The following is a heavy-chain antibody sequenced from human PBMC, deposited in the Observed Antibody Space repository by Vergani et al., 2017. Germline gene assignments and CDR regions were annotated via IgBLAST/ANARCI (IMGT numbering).Heavy chain of an antibody. V-gene: IGHV3-23*01. CDR1: GFTFSTYA. D-gene: IGHD3-3*01. Sequence: EVQLLESGGSLKQPGGSVRLSCAASGFTFSTYAMHWVRQAPGKGLEWVSALTGGGGSTYYADSVKGRFTISRDNAKNSLYLQMNSLRAEDTAVYYCAREANLRFLEWLLSDAFDIWGQGTMVTVSS. CDR3: AREANLRFLEWLLSDAFDI. J-gene: IGHJ3*02. CDR2: LTGGGGST.